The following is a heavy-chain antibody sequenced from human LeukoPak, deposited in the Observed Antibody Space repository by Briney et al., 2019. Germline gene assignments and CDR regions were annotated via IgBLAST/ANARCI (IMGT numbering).Heavy chain of an antibody. CDR2: ISGSGGST. J-gene: IGHJ4*02. CDR1: GFTFSNAW. V-gene: IGHV3-23*01. Sequence: GGSLRLSCAASGFTFSNAWMSWVRQAPGKGLEWVSAISGSGGSTYYADSVKGRFTISRDNSKNTLYLQMNSLRAEDTAVYYCAKEQHYYDSSGYYDYWGQGTLVTVSS. CDR3: AKEQHYYDSSGYYDY. D-gene: IGHD3-22*01.